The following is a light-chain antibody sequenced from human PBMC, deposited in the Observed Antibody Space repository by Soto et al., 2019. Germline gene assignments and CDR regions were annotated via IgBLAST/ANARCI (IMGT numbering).Light chain of an antibody. CDR1: QSVSNN. CDR2: DAS. Sequence: EIVMTQSPATLSVSPGERATLSCRASQSVSNNLAWYQKKPGQAPRLLIYDASTRATGIPTRFSGSGSGTEFTLTIRSLQTEDFAVYYCQQYNNWWTFGQGIKVEIK. J-gene: IGKJ1*01. V-gene: IGKV3-15*01. CDR3: QQYNNWWT.